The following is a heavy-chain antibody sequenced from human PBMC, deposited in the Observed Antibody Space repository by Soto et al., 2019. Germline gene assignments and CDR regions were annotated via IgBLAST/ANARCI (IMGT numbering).Heavy chain of an antibody. J-gene: IGHJ6*02. V-gene: IGHV4-59*01. D-gene: IGHD5-12*01. Sequence: ETLSLTCSVSGGSISDYYWSWIRQSPEKGLEYIAYSSYGGITNLNGALNGRVTISVDTSKNQFSLKLSSVTAADTALYYCARVPVEMATIGYYYSYGVDVWGQGTTVTVSS. CDR3: ARVPVEMATIGYYYSYGVDV. CDR2: SSYGGIT. CDR1: GGSISDYY.